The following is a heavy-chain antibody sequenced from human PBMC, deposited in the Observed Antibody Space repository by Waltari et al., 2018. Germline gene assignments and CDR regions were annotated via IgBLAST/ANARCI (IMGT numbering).Heavy chain of an antibody. D-gene: IGHD3-10*01. CDR3: TLWFGELLLSNYWYFDL. J-gene: IGHJ2*01. Sequence: EVQLVESGGGLVQPGRSLRLSWKACGFTFGDYAMSWVRQAPGKGLEWVGFIISKAYGGTTEYSASVKGRFTISRDDSKSIAYLQMNSLKTEDTAVYYCTLWFGELLLSNYWYFDLWGRGTLVTVSS. V-gene: IGHV3-49*04. CDR1: GFTFGDYA. CDR2: IISKAYGGTT.